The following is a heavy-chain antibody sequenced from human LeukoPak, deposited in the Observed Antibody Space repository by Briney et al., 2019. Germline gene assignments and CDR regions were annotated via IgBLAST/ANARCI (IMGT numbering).Heavy chain of an antibody. CDR2: ISSDGGST. Sequence: GGSLRLSCAASGIIFSNYAMHWVRQGPGKGLECISTISSDGGSTYYANSVKGRFTISRDNSKNTLYLQMGSLRAEDMAVYYCARGRQGAKTRYFDLWGRGTRVTVSP. V-gene: IGHV3-64*01. CDR3: ARGRQGAKTRYFDL. J-gene: IGHJ2*01. CDR1: GIIFSNYA. D-gene: IGHD1-26*01.